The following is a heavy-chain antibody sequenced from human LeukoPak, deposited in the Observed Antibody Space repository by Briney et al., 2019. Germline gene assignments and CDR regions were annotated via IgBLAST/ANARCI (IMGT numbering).Heavy chain of an antibody. V-gene: IGHV4-39*07. Sequence: SETLSLTCTVSGGSISSSSYYWGWIRQPPGRGLEWIGSIYHSGSTYYSPSLRSRVTISVDTSKNQFSLKLSSVTAADTAVYYCARETSQKGAHYMDVWGKGTTVTISS. J-gene: IGHJ6*03. CDR3: ARETSQKGAHYMDV. CDR2: IYHSGST. D-gene: IGHD3-16*01. CDR1: GGSISSSSYY.